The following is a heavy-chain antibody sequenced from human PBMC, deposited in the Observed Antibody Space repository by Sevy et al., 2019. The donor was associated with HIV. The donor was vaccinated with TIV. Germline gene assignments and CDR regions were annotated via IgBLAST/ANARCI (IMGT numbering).Heavy chain of an antibody. Sequence: ESLKISCKVSRYSFTNYWIAWVRQMPGNGLEWMGIIFPGDSDSRYSPSFQGRVTISADKSSSTVFLQWSSLKASDTAIYYCAGGYCSSTSCYMGLDYWGQGTLVTVSS. D-gene: IGHD2-2*02. CDR3: AGGYCSSTSCYMGLDY. CDR1: RYSFTNYW. J-gene: IGHJ4*02. V-gene: IGHV5-51*01. CDR2: IFPGDSDS.